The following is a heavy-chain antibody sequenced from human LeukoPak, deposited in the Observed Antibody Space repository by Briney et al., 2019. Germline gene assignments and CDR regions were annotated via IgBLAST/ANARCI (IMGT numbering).Heavy chain of an antibody. V-gene: IGHV4-4*07. CDR1: GGSISSYY. D-gene: IGHD2-2*01. CDR2: IYTSGST. Sequence: SETLSLTCTVSGGSISSYYWSWIRQPAGKGLEWIGRIYTSGSTNYNPSLKSRVTMSVDTSKNQFSLKLSSVTAADTAVYYCARDGWSGYCSSTSCPRAAFDIWGQGTMVTVSS. CDR3: ARDGWSGYCSSTSCPRAAFDI. J-gene: IGHJ3*02.